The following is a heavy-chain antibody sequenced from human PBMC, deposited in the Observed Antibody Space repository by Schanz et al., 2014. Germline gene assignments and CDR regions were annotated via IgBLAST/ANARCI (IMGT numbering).Heavy chain of an antibody. CDR2: IGNGGVTI. D-gene: IGHD6-13*01. J-gene: IGHJ4*02. Sequence: EVQLVESGGGLIQPGGSLRLSCAASGFGFSSYSMNWVRQAPGKGLEWVSYIGNGGVTIYYADSVKGRFTISRDNAKSSLYLQMNSLRVEDTAVYFCVSQTGSPNYWGQGTLVTVSS. V-gene: IGHV3-48*04. CDR1: GFGFSSYS. CDR3: VSQTGSPNY.